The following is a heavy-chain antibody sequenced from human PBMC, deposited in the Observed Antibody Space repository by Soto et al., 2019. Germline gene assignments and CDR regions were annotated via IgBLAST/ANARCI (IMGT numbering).Heavy chain of an antibody. Sequence: QVHLVESGGGVVQPGRSLRLSCAASAFTFSAYGMHWVRQAPGKGLEWVALIWHDGSNEHYADSVKGRFIISRDNSKSTLYLQMNSLRAEDTAVYFCARGADWSGGSCFWGFFDLWGRGTLVTVSS. CDR3: ARGADWSGGSCFWGFFDL. D-gene: IGHD2-15*01. CDR1: AFTFSAYG. CDR2: IWHDGSNE. J-gene: IGHJ2*01. V-gene: IGHV3-33*01.